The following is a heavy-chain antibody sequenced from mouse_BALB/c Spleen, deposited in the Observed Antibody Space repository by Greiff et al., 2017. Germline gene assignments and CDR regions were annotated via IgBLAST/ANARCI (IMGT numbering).Heavy chain of an antibody. CDR1: GYNFTSYW. CDR2: IYPGSGST. Sequence: QGQLQQPGAELVKPGTSVKLSCKASGYNFTSYWINWVKLRPGQGLEWIGDIYPGSGSTNYNEKFKSKATLTVDTSSSTAYMQLSSLASEDSALYYCARETGAYWGQGTLVTVSA. CDR3: ARETGAY. J-gene: IGHJ3*01. V-gene: IGHV1-55*01.